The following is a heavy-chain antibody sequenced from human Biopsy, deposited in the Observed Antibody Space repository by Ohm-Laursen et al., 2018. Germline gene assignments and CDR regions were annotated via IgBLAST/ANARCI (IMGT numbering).Heavy chain of an antibody. Sequence: SLRLSCSASGFNLSAFALHWVRQAPGKGLEWVAVISFDGSDQKYADSVKGRFTISRDNSKNTLYLQMNSLRAEDTAVFYCVKDRGAAGTDYYYGMDVWGQGTTVTVSS. CDR2: ISFDGSDQ. CDR3: VKDRGAAGTDYYYGMDV. J-gene: IGHJ6*02. D-gene: IGHD3-10*01. V-gene: IGHV3-30*04. CDR1: GFNLSAFA.